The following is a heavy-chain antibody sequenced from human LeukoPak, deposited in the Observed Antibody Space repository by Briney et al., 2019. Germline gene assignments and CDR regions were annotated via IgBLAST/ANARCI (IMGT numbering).Heavy chain of an antibody. CDR2: IYYSGST. CDR3: ATTPVIVGATAHWYFNF. J-gene: IGHJ2*01. D-gene: IGHD1-26*01. V-gene: IGHV4-39*07. CDR1: GASTSSSIYY. Sequence: PSETLSLTCTVSGASTSSSIYYWGWIRQPPGKGLEWIVSIYYSGSTYYNPSLKSRVTISSDMSQNEFSLKLSSVTPADTAVYFCATTPVIVGATAHWYFNFWGRGSLATVSS.